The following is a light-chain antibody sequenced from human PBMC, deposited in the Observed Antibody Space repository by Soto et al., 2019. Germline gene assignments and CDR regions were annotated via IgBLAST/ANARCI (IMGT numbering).Light chain of an antibody. J-gene: IGKJ4*01. CDR3: RQRYNWPLT. CDR2: DAF. V-gene: IGKV3-11*01. CDR1: QSIGNS. Sequence: TVLTQSPATLSLSPGERATLSCKASQSIGNSLGWFQQKPGQAPRLLIDDAFNRATGIPARCTGSGSGSDFTLTISSLEPEDFGVYYCRQRYNWPLTFGGGTKVEIK.